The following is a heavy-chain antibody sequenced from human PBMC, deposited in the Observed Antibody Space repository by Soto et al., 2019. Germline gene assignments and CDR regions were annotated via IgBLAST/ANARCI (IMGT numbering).Heavy chain of an antibody. CDR3: ARDKYQGSSLPQGAFDI. CDR2: ISAYNGNT. Sequence: ASVKVSCKASGYTFTSYGISWVRQAPGQGLEWMGWISAYNGNTNYAQKLQGRVTMTTDTSTSTAYMELRSLRSDDTAVYYCARDKYQGSSLPQGAFDIWGQGTLVTVSS. CDR1: GYTFTSYG. J-gene: IGHJ3*02. D-gene: IGHD6-13*01. V-gene: IGHV1-18*01.